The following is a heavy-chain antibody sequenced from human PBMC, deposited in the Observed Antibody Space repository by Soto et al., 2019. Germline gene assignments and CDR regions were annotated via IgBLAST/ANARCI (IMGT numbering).Heavy chain of an antibody. CDR2: IIPIFGTA. D-gene: IGHD3-10*01. CDR3: ARDNYYGSGSYYTHLGMDV. CDR1: GGTFSSYA. V-gene: IGHV1-69*01. Sequence: QVQLVQSGAEVKKPGSSVKVSCKASGGTFSSYAISWVRQAPGQGLEWMGGIIPIFGTANYAQKFQGRVTITADESTSTDYMELSSLRSEDTAVYYCARDNYYGSGSYYTHLGMDVWGQGTTVTVSS. J-gene: IGHJ6*02.